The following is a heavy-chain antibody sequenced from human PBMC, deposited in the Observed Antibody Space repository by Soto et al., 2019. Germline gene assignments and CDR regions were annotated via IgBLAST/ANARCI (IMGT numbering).Heavy chain of an antibody. CDR3: ARRTLTYGMDV. Sequence: LSLTCTVSGGSISSGGYYWSWIRQHPGKGLEWIGYIYYSGSTYYNPSLKSRVTISVDTSKNQFSLKLSSVTAADTAVYYCARRTLTYGMDVWGQGTTVTVSS. CDR1: GGSISSGGYY. CDR2: IYYSGST. V-gene: IGHV4-31*03. J-gene: IGHJ6*02. D-gene: IGHD7-27*01.